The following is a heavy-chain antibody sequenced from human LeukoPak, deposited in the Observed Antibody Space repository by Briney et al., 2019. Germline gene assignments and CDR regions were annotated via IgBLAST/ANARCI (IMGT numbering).Heavy chain of an antibody. J-gene: IGHJ4*02. CDR2: ISFDGSNK. CDR3: ARGGNPRDGPDY. D-gene: IGHD4-23*01. V-gene: IGHV3-30-3*01. Sequence: GGSLRLSCAASGFTFSSYTIHWVRQAPGKGLERVAVISFDGSNKYYADSVKGRFSISRDNSKNTLYLQMNSLGAEDTAVYYCARGGNPRDGPDYWGQGTLVTGSS. CDR1: GFTFSSYT.